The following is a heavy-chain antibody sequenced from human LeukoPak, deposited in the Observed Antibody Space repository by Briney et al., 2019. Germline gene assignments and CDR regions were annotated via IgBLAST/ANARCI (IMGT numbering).Heavy chain of an antibody. CDR3: ASLRITMVRGVIPDY. CDR1: GYSISSGYY. Sequence: SETLSLTCAVSGYSISSGYYWGWIRQPLGKGLEWIGSIYHSGSTYYNPSLKSRVTISVDTSKNQFSLKLSSVTAADTAVYYCASLRITMVRGVIPDYWGQGTLVTVSS. CDR2: IYHSGST. D-gene: IGHD3-10*01. V-gene: IGHV4-38-2*01. J-gene: IGHJ4*02.